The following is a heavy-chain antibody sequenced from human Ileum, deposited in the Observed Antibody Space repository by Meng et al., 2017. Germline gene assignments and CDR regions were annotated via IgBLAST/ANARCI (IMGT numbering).Heavy chain of an antibody. CDR2: IHYSGST. V-gene: IGHV4-34*01. CDR3: ARRIRGGSYLG. Sequence: QLQLMQWGAGMLKPSETLSLTCNVYGASFTDYYWNWIRPPPGKGLEWIGEIHYSGSTNYNPSLESRVTISEDTSQKQFSLRLSSVTAADTAVYYCARRIRGGSYLGWGQGTLVTVSS. D-gene: IGHD1-26*01. CDR1: GASFTDYY. J-gene: IGHJ4*02.